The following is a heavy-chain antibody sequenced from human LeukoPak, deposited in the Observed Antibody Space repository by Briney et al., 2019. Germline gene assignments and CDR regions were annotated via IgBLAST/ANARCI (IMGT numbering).Heavy chain of an antibody. CDR3: VRGYTFGPYGMDV. J-gene: IGHJ6*02. CDR2: ISDSGGST. D-gene: IGHD5-18*01. Sequence: GGSLRLSRSASGFPFSSYAMHWVRQAPGKGLEYVSAISDSGGSTYYADAVEGRFTISRDNSKNRLYLQMGRLRAEAAAVYFWVRGYTFGPYGMDVWGQGTTVTVSS. CDR1: GFPFSSYA. V-gene: IGHV3-64D*09.